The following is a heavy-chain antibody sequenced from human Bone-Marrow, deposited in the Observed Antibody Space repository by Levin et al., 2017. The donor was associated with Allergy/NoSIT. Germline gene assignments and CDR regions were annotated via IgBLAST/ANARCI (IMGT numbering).Heavy chain of an antibody. CDR2: ISISSSYI. CDR1: GFNFNNYN. CDR3: ARDSGVGRGDYAMDV. J-gene: IGHJ6*02. Sequence: GESLKISCAGAGFNFNNYNMKWVRQAPGKGLEWVSSISISSSYIYYADSLKGRFTVSRDNAKSSLFLHMNSLRVEDTGVYFCARDSGVGRGDYAMDVWGQGTTVTVS. V-gene: IGHV3-21*01. D-gene: IGHD6-13*01.